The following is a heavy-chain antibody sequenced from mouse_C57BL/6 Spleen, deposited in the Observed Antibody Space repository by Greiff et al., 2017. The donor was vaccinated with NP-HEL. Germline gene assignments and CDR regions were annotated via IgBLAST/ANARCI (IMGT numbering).Heavy chain of an antibody. CDR3: ARSPYGTSMDY. CDR2: INPNNGGT. Sequence: EVQLQQSGPELVKPGASVKISCKASGYTFTDYYMNWVKQSHGKSLEWIGDINPNNGGTSYNQKFKGKATLTVDKSSSTAYMELRSLTSEDSAVYYCARSPYGTSMDYWGQGTSVTVSS. D-gene: IGHD2-1*01. V-gene: IGHV1-26*01. J-gene: IGHJ4*01. CDR1: GYTFTDYY.